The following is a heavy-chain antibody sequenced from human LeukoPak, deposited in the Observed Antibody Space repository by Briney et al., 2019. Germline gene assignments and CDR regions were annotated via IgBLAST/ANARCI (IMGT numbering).Heavy chain of an antibody. CDR1: RYTFTSYS. J-gene: IGHJ3*02. Sequence: ASVKVSCKASRYTFTSYSMHWVRQAPGQGLEWMGIINPSGGTTTYAQKFQGRVSMTRDTSTSTVYMELSSLRSEDTAVYYCARDLISGDWTWDIWGQGTMVTVSS. D-gene: IGHD2-21*02. CDR3: ARDLISGDWTWDI. V-gene: IGHV1-46*01. CDR2: INPSGGTT.